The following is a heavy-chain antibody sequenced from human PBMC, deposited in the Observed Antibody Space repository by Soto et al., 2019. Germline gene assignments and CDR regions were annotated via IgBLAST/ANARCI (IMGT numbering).Heavy chain of an antibody. Sequence: XVQLQESGXXXXXPSQTLSLTCTVSGGSISSGGYYWSWIRQHPGKGLEWIGYIYYSGSTFYNPSLKSRVTISVDTSKNQFSLKLSSVTAADTAVYYCARRTNGYFGYWGQGALVTVSS. CDR1: GGSISSGGYY. CDR2: IYYSGST. J-gene: IGHJ4*02. D-gene: IGHD2-8*01. CDR3: ARRTNGYFGY. V-gene: IGHV4-31*03.